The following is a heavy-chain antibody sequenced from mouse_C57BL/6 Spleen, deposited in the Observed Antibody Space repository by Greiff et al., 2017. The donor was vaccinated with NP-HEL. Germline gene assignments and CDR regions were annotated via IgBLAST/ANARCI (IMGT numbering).Heavy chain of an antibody. CDR2: ISYDGST. V-gene: IGHV3-6*01. CDR3: AREDSNYGGGY. Sequence: DVQLQESGPGLVKPSQSLSLTCSVTGYSITSGYYWNWIRQFPGNKLEWMGYISYDGSTNSNPSLKNRISITRDTSKNPFYLKLNTVTTEDTATYYCAREDSNYGGGYWGQGTTLTVSA. J-gene: IGHJ2*01. D-gene: IGHD2-5*01. CDR1: GYSITSGYY.